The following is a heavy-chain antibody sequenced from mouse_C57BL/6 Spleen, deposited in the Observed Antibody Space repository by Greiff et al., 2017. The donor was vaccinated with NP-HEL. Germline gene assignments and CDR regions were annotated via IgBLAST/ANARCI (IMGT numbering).Heavy chain of an antibody. J-gene: IGHJ4*01. Sequence: VKLMESGPGLVAPSQSLSITCTVSGFSLTSYGVHWVRQPPGKGLEWLVVIWSDGSTTYNSALKSRLSISKDNSKSQVFLKMNSLQTDDTAMYYCARQDYDDGYYYAMDYWGQGTSVTVSS. CDR1: GFSLTSYG. V-gene: IGHV2-6-1*01. CDR3: ARQDYDDGYYYAMDY. CDR2: IWSDGST. D-gene: IGHD2-4*01.